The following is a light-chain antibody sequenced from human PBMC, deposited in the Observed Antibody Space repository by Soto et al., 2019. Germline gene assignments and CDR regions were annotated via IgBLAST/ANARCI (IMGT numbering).Light chain of an antibody. J-gene: IGLJ3*02. V-gene: IGLV2-14*01. CDR3: SSYTSSSTVV. Sequence: QSVLTQPASVSGSPGQSITISCTGTGSDIGGYKFVSWYQQHPGKAPKLIIFEVSYRPSRVSNRFSASKSGNTASLTISGLQPEDEADYYCSSYTSSSTVVFGGGTQLTVL. CDR2: EVS. CDR1: GSDIGGYKF.